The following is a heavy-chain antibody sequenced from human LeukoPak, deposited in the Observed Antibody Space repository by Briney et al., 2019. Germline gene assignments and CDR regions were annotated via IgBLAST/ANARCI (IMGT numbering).Heavy chain of an antibody. CDR3: XXDVXRYCXSTSCYYSAFDI. CDR2: INTNTGNP. CDR1: GYTFTSYA. Sequence: ASVKXSCKASGYTFTSYAMNWVRQAPGQGLEWMGWINTNTGNPTYAQGFTGRFVFSLDTSVSTAYLQISSLTAEDTAVYYCXXDVXRYCXSTSCYYSAFDIWGQGTMVTVSS. D-gene: IGHD2-2*01. J-gene: IGHJ3*02. V-gene: IGHV7-4-1*02.